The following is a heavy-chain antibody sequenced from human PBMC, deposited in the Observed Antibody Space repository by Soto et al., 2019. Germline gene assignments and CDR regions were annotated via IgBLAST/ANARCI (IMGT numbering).Heavy chain of an antibody. CDR1: GFTFSDYY. V-gene: IGHV3-11*06. Sequence: PGGSLRLSCAASGFTFSDYYMSWIRQAPGKGLEWVSYISSSSSYTNYADSVKGRFTISRDNAKNSLYLQMNSLRAEDTAVYYCARVVYSGYDPTYFDYWGQGTLVTVSS. J-gene: IGHJ4*02. CDR3: ARVVYSGYDPTYFDY. CDR2: ISSSSSYT. D-gene: IGHD5-12*01.